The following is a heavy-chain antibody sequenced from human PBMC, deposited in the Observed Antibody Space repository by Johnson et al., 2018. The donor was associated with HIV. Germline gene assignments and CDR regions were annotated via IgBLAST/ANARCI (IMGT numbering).Heavy chain of an antibody. V-gene: IGHV3-15*01. J-gene: IGHJ3*02. CDR1: GFIFSDAW. CDR3: TTGGKYSGGYTGAFDI. Sequence: VQLVESGGGLVKPGGSLRLSCAASGFIFSDAWMSWVRQAPGKGLEWVGRIKSKTDGGTTDYAAPVKGRFPISRDDSKNTLYLQLNSLKTEDPAVYYCTTGGKYSGGYTGAFDIWGQGTMVTVSS. D-gene: IGHD1-26*01. CDR2: IKSKTDGGTT.